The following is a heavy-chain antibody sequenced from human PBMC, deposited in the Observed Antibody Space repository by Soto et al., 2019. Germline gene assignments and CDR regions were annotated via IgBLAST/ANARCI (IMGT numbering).Heavy chain of an antibody. CDR3: AKDFGYDYNSRFDP. D-gene: IGHD5-18*01. CDR2: IKSKTDGETT. V-gene: IGHV3-15*07. J-gene: IGHJ5*02. CDR1: GFTFSNAW. Sequence: GGSLRLSCAASGFTFSNAWMNLVRQAPGKGLECVCRIKSKTDGETTDYAASVKGRFTISRDNPTNSLYLQMNSLRPDDTALYYCAKDFGYDYNSRFDPWGQGTLVTVSS.